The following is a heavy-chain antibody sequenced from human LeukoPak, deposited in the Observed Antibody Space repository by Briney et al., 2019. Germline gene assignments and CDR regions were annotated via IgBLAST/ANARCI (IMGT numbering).Heavy chain of an antibody. CDR1: GGSISSYY. V-gene: IGHV4-59*01. D-gene: IGHD3-22*01. Sequence: SETLSLTCTVSGGSISSYYWSWIRQPPGKGLEWIGYIYYSGSTNYNPSLKSRVTISVDTSKNQFSLKLSSVTAADTAVYCCASGMIPSAWGSFDYWGQGTLVTVSS. J-gene: IGHJ4*02. CDR3: ASGMIPSAWGSFDY. CDR2: IYYSGST.